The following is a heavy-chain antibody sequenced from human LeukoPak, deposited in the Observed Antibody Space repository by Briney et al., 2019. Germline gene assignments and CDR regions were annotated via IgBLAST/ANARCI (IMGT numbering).Heavy chain of an antibody. CDR3: ARVNPFGVVTNWFDP. CDR2: IYYSGST. V-gene: IGHV4-59*01. CDR1: GGSISSYY. D-gene: IGHD3-3*01. Sequence: SETLSLTCTVSGGSISSYYWSWIRQPPGKGLEWIGYIYYSGSTNYNPSLKSRVTISVDTSKNQFSLKLSSVTAAGTAVYYCARVNPFGVVTNWFDPWGQGTLVTVSS. J-gene: IGHJ5*02.